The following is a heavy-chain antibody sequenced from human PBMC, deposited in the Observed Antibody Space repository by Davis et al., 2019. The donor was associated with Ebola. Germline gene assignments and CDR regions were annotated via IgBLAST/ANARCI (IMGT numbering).Heavy chain of an antibody. D-gene: IGHD1-1*01. CDR1: GFTFSSYS. Sequence: GESLKISCAASGFTFSSYSMNWVRQAPGKGLEWVAVISGDVRETYYADSVKGRFTISRDNSKNTLYLQMNSLRAEDTAVYYCAGTPSSGLVQAFYYYGMDVWGRGTTVTVSS. CDR2: ISGDVRET. CDR3: AGTPSSGLVQAFYYYGMDV. V-gene: IGHV3-23*01. J-gene: IGHJ6*04.